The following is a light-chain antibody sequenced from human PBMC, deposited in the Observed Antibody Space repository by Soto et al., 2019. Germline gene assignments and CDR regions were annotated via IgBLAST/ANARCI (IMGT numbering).Light chain of an antibody. J-gene: IGKJ1*01. CDR1: QSLSTW. CDR3: QQYYSSSRT. V-gene: IGKV1-5*01. CDR2: DVS. Sequence: DIQMTQSPSTLSASVVDRVTIACRASQSLSTWLAWYQQKPGKAPNLLIYDVSNLKSGVPSRFSGSGSGTEFTLTISSLQPDDFATYFCQQYYSSSRTFGQGTKVDIK.